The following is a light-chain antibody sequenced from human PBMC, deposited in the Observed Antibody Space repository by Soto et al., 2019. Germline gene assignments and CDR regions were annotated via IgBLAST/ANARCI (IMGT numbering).Light chain of an antibody. Sequence: QSALTQPRSVSGSPGQSVTFSCTGTSGDIGAYNYVSWYQFHPGKAPKMIIYDVNKRPSGVPDRFSGSKSGYTASLTISWLQAEDEADYYCCSYAHTSRVFGGGTKLTVL. CDR3: CSYAHTSRV. CDR2: DVN. CDR1: SGDIGAYNY. J-gene: IGLJ3*02. V-gene: IGLV2-11*01.